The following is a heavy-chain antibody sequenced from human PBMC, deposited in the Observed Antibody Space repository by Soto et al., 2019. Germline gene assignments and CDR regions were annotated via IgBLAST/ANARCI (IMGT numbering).Heavy chain of an antibody. D-gene: IGHD1-26*01. Sequence: PGGSLRLSCAASGFTFDDYTMHWVRQAPGKGLEWVSLISWDGGSTYYADSVKGRFTISRDNSKNSLYLQMNSLRTEDTALYYCAKDEEGAGAIYGMDVWGQGTTVTVSS. CDR2: ISWDGGST. CDR3: AKDEEGAGAIYGMDV. V-gene: IGHV3-43*01. CDR1: GFTFDDYT. J-gene: IGHJ6*02.